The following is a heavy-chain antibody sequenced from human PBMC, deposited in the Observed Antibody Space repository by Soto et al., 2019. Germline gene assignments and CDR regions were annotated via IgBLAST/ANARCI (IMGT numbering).Heavy chain of an antibody. D-gene: IGHD6-13*01. CDR2: IYYSGST. Sequence: SETLSLTCTVSGGSISSSSFHWCWIRHPPGKGLEWIGSIYYSGSTYYSPSLKSRVTISVDTSKNQFSLKLSSVTAADTAVYYCARDISSSWYPFNWFDPWGQGTLVTVSS. J-gene: IGHJ5*02. CDR3: ARDISSSWYPFNWFDP. CDR1: GGSISSSSFH. V-gene: IGHV4-39*07.